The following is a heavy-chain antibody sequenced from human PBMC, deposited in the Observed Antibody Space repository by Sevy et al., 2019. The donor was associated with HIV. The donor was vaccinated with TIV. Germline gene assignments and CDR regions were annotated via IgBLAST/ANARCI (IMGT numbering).Heavy chain of an antibody. J-gene: IGHJ6*02. D-gene: IGHD3-10*01. V-gene: IGHV5-51*01. Sequence: GESQKISCKGSGYSFTSYWIGWVRQMPGKGLEWMGIIYPGDSDTRYSPSFQGQVTISADKSISTAYLQWSSLKASDTAMYYCARGSSENYVLLWFGENGMDVWGQGTTVTVSS. CDR2: IYPGDSDT. CDR1: GYSFTSYW. CDR3: ARGSSENYVLLWFGENGMDV.